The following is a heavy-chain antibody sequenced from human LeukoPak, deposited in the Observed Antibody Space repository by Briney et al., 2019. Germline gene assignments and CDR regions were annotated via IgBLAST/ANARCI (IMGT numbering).Heavy chain of an antibody. CDR3: AKRGDGFDI. CDR2: ISAYGAGT. CDR1: GFTFQNYA. J-gene: IGHJ3*02. Sequence: GGSLRLSWAASGFTFQNYAMSWVRQAPGKGLEWVSSISAYGAGTNYADSVKGRFTISRDNSKNTLYLQMNSLRVDDTATYYCAKRGDGFDIWGQGTMVTVSS. V-gene: IGHV3-23*01.